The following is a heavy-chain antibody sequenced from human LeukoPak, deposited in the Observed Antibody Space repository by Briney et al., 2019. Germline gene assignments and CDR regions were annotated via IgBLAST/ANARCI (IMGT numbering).Heavy chain of an antibody. J-gene: IGHJ4*02. D-gene: IGHD3-22*01. CDR3: ARDGSPPYYYDSSGSYGSDY. CDR2: INPNSGGT. V-gene: IGHV1-2*02. CDR1: GYTFTGYY. Sequence: ASVKVSCKASGYTFTGYYMHWVRQAPGQGLEWMGWINPNSGGTNYAQKFQGRVTMTTDTSNSTAYMELSRLRSDDTAVYYCARDGSPPYYYDSSGSYGSDYWGQGTLVTVSS.